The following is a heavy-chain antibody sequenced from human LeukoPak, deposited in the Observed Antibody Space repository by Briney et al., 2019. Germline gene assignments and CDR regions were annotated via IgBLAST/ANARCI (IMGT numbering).Heavy chain of an antibody. D-gene: IGHD3-3*01. V-gene: IGHV4-34*01. CDR1: GGSFSGYY. CDR3: ARSGEWNYDFWSAQLGDAFDI. Sequence: SETLSLTCAVYGGSFSGYYWSWLRQLPGKGLEWLGEINHSGSTNYNPSLKSRVTISVDTSKNQFSLKLSSVTAADTAVYYCARSGEWNYDFWSAQLGDAFDIWGQGTMVTVSS. CDR2: INHSGST. J-gene: IGHJ3*02.